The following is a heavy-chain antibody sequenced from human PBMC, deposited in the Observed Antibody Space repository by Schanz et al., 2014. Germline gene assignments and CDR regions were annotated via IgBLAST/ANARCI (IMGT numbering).Heavy chain of an antibody. D-gene: IGHD2-2*01. CDR2: ISTFRNEDT. CDR1: GYAFTTYG. CDR3: ARDTAQSCIGPSCIEYFQH. J-gene: IGHJ1*01. V-gene: IGHV1-18*01. Sequence: QVQLVQSGAEVKKPGASVRVSCKVSGYAFTTYGISWVRQAPGQGPEFMGWISTFRNEDTNSAQRFQGRLTMTRDTSTSTVYMELSSLRSEDTALYYCARDTAQSCIGPSCIEYFQHWGQGALVTVSS.